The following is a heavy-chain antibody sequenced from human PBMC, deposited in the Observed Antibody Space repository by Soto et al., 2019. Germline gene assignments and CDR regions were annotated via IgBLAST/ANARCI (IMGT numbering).Heavy chain of an antibody. Sequence: QVHLVQSGAEVRKPGASVKVSCKASGYTFSSYAMHWVRQAPGQRLERMGWINAGYGNTKSSQKFQDRVTISRDTSASTAYMELTSLISEDTAVYYCARDTGDGTFDFWGQGTLVTVSS. V-gene: IGHV1-3*01. CDR3: ARDTGDGTFDF. CDR1: GYTFSSYA. CDR2: INAGYGNT. J-gene: IGHJ4*02. D-gene: IGHD7-27*01.